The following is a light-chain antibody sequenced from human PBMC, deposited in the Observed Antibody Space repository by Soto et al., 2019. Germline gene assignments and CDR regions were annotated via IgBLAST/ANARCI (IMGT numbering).Light chain of an antibody. Sequence: DIQMTQSPSTLSASVGDRVTITCRASQSISSWLAWYQQKPGKAPKLLIYDAPSLESGVPSRFSGSGSGTEFTLPISSLQPDDFATYYCQQYNSYPFTFGRGTKVDIK. J-gene: IGKJ3*01. CDR3: QQYNSYPFT. CDR1: QSISSW. V-gene: IGKV1-5*01. CDR2: DAP.